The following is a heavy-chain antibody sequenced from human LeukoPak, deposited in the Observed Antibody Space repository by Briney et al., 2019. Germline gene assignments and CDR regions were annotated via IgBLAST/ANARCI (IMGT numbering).Heavy chain of an antibody. CDR3: ARAPATT. D-gene: IGHD1/OR15-1a*01. V-gene: IGHV3-48*03. Sequence: GGSLRLSCAASGFIFSSYEMNWVRQAPGKGLEWLSYISSSGDIIYYADSVKGRFTISRDNAKNSLYLQMNSLRAEDTAVYYCARAPATTWGQGTLVTVSS. CDR1: GFIFSSYE. CDR2: ISSSGDII. J-gene: IGHJ5*02.